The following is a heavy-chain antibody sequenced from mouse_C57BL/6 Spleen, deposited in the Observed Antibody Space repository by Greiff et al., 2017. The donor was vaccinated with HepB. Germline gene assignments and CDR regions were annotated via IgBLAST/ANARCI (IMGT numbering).Heavy chain of an antibody. CDR1: GFTFSSYA. V-gene: IGHV5-4*01. Sequence: EVKLMESGGGLVKPGGSLKLSCAASGFTFSSYAMSWVRQTPEKRLEWVATISDGGSYTYYPDNVKGRFTISRDNANNNLYLQMSHLKSEDTAMYYCARDRNYYGSSCPHWYFDVWGTGTTVTVSS. D-gene: IGHD1-1*01. J-gene: IGHJ1*03. CDR2: ISDGGSYT. CDR3: ARDRNYYGSSCPHWYFDV.